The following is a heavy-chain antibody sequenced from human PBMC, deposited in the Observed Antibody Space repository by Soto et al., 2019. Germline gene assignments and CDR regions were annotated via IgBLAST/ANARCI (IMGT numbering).Heavy chain of an antibody. CDR3: AKLDHQDY. V-gene: IGHV3-30*18. J-gene: IGHJ4*02. CDR2: ISYDGSNK. CDR1: GFTFSSYG. Sequence: GGSLRLSCVASGFTFSSYGMHWVRQAPGRGLEWVAVISYDGSNKYYADSVKGRFTISRDNSKNTLYLQMNSLRAEDTAVYYCAKLDHQDYWGQGTLVTVSS.